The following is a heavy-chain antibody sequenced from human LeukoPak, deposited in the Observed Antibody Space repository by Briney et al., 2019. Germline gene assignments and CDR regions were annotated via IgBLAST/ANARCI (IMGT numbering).Heavy chain of an antibody. Sequence: ASVTVSCKASGGTFSSYAISWVRQAPGQGLEWMGRIIPILGIANYAQKFQGRVTLTADKSTSTAYMERSSLRSEDTAVYYCARVSYGGYGGVDNYYYYGMDVWGQGTTVTVSS. J-gene: IGHJ6*02. CDR2: IIPILGIA. CDR1: GGTFSSYA. D-gene: IGHD5-12*01. V-gene: IGHV1-69*10. CDR3: ARVSYGGYGGVDNYYYYGMDV.